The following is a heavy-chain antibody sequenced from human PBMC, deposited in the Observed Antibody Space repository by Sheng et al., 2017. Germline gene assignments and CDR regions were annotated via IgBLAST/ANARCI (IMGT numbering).Heavy chain of an antibody. J-gene: IGHJ4*02. CDR2: INPNSGDT. CDR3: ARGTSESYHTPFGY. D-gene: IGHD1-26*01. Sequence: QVQLVQSGAEVKKPGASVKVSCKASGYTFTGYYLHWVRQAPGQGLEWMGWINPNSGDTDYAQKFQGRVTMARDTSVSTAYMELTSLRSDDTAVYYCARGTSESYHTPFGYWGQGT. V-gene: IGHV1-2*02. CDR1: GYTFTGYY.